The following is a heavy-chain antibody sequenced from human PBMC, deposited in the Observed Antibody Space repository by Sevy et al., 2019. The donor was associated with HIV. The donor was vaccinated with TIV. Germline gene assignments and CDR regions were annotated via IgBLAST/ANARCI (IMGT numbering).Heavy chain of an antibody. CDR2: FDPEDGET. V-gene: IGHV1-24*01. CDR3: ATTKDYYDSSGSPFDS. CDR1: GYTLSQIS. Sequence: ASVKVSCKVSGYTLSQISMHWVRQAPGKGLEWMGSFDPEDGETIYAQKFQARVTMTEDTSTDTAYMELSSLRSDDTAVYYCATTKDYYDSSGSPFDSWGQGTLATVSS. D-gene: IGHD3-22*01. J-gene: IGHJ4*02.